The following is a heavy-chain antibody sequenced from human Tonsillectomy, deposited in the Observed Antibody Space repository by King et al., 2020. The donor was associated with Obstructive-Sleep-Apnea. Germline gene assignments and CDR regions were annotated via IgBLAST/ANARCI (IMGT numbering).Heavy chain of an antibody. J-gene: IGHJ4*02. V-gene: IGHV3-72*01. CDR2: IRSRAHGHTT. D-gene: IGHD5-12*01. CDR1: GFIFSDHS. Sequence: DVQLVESGGILVRPGGSLRLSCVGSGFIFSDHSMDWVRQAPGKGLEWIGRIRSRAHGHTTEYAASVRARFTISRDEYKNSLYLQRPSLETEDTAVYYCARDFRFSEISYFANWGQGTLVTVSS. CDR3: ARDFRFSEISYFAN.